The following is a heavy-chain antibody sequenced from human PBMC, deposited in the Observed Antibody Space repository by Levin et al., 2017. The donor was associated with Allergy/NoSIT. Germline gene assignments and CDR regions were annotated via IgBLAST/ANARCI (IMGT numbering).Heavy chain of an antibody. CDR1: GGSINNYY. Sequence: SETLSLTCTVSGGSINNYYWNWLRQPPGKGLEWIGYISYSGVTAYNPSLKSRVTISVDTSKNQFSLEVNSVTAADTAVYYCARGGINWSWSLQHWGQGTLLTVSS. J-gene: IGHJ1*01. D-gene: IGHD1-1*01. V-gene: IGHV4-59*01. CDR2: ISYSGVT. CDR3: ARGGINWSWSLQH.